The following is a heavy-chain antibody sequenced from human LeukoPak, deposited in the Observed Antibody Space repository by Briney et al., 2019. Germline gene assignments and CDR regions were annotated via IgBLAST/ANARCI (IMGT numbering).Heavy chain of an antibody. D-gene: IGHD6-25*01. CDR1: GFDFSICA. Sequence: PGGSLRLSCAASGFDFSICAMTWVRQAPGKGLEWVASIGSPGETYYADSVKGRFAVPRENSQNTVFLQLTSLTAEDTAIYYCAKDAAPGNSIWDYFAYWGQGALVTVSS. CDR3: AKDAAPGNSIWDYFAY. CDR2: IGSPGET. J-gene: IGHJ4*02. V-gene: IGHV3-23*01.